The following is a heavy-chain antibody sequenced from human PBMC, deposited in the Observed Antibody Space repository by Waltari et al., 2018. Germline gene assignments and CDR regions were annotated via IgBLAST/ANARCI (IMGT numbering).Heavy chain of an antibody. J-gene: IGHJ4*02. Sequence: QVQLVESGGGVVQPGGSLRLSCAASGFTFSRYGMPWVRHAPGKGLEWVAFIRYDGGDKYYADSVKGRFTISRDNSKNTLYLQMNSLRAEDTAVFYCAKTGGIAAAISFRSDYWGQGILVTVSS. V-gene: IGHV3-30*02. D-gene: IGHD6-13*01. CDR3: AKTGGIAAAISFRSDY. CDR2: IRYDGGDK. CDR1: GFTFSRYG.